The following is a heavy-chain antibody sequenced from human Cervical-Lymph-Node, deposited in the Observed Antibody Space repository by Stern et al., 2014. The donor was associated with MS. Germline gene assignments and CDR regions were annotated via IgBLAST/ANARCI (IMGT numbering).Heavy chain of an antibody. D-gene: IGHD6-6*01. CDR2: LSYDGTYK. J-gene: IGHJ6*02. Sequence: VQLVESGGGVVQPGRSLRLSCAASGYTFSSHPMHWVRQAPGKGLEWVSVLSYDGTYKYYADSVKGRFTISRDNSKNTLYLQMSSLRPEDTAVYYCARDDDSSSSYYYYYGMDVWGQGTTVTVAS. V-gene: IGHV3-30*04. CDR1: GYTFSSHP. CDR3: ARDDDSSSSYYYYYGMDV.